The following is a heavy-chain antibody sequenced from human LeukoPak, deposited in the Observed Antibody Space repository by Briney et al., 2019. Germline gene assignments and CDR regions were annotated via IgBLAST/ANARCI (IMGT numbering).Heavy chain of an antibody. J-gene: IGHJ5*02. CDR2: IYSGGGT. D-gene: IGHD3-22*01. CDR3: ARVSGYYYDSSGYNWFDP. V-gene: IGHV3-66*01. Sequence: PGGSLRLSCAASGLTFSSNYMTWVRQTPGKGLQWVSVIYSGGGTYYADSVKGRFTISRDNAKNTLYLQMNSLRAEDTAVYYCARVSGYYYDSSGYNWFDPWGQGTLVTVSS. CDR1: GLTFSSNY.